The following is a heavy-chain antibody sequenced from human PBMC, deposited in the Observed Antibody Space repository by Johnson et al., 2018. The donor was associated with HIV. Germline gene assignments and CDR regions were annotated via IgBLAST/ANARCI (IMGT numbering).Heavy chain of an antibody. CDR2: IYSGGRT. CDR1: GFTVSSNY. Sequence: RLVESGGGLIQPGGSLRLSCAASGFTVSSNYMSWVRQAPGKGLEWVSVIYSGGRTYYADSVKGRFTISRDNSKNTLYRQLNSLSAEDTAVYYCARDPFGYSYGFDAFDIWGQGTMVTVSS. CDR3: ARDPFGYSYGFDAFDI. V-gene: IGHV3-53*01. D-gene: IGHD5-18*01. J-gene: IGHJ3*02.